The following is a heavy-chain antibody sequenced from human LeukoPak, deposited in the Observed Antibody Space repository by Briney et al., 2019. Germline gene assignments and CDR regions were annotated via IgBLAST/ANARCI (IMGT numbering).Heavy chain of an antibody. D-gene: IGHD3-10*01. Sequence: ASVKVSCKASGYTFTSYYMHWVRQAPGQGLEWMGIINPSGGSTSYAQKFQGRVTMTRDMSTSTAYMELSSLRSEDTAVYYCARGQGGSGSYYYYYYYMDVWGKGTTVTVSS. J-gene: IGHJ6*03. CDR2: INPSGGST. CDR3: ARGQGGSGSYYYYYYYMDV. CDR1: GYTFTSYY. V-gene: IGHV1-46*01.